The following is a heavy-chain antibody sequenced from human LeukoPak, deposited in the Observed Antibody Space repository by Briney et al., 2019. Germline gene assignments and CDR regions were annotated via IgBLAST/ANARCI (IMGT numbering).Heavy chain of an antibody. CDR2: IYSGGST. CDR1: GFTVSSNY. D-gene: IGHD1-1*01. Sequence: GGSLRLSCAASGFTVSSNYMSWVRQAPGKGLEWVSVIYSGGSTYYADSVKGRFTISRDNAKNTLYLQMNSLRAEDTAVYYCARDLEERFDYWGQGTLVTVSS. V-gene: IGHV3-66*01. CDR3: ARDLEERFDY. J-gene: IGHJ4*02.